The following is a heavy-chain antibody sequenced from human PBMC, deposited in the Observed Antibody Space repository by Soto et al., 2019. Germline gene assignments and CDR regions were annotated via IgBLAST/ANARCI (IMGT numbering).Heavy chain of an antibody. CDR3: ARYSGDRGFDP. J-gene: IGHJ5*02. D-gene: IGHD2-15*01. Sequence: QVQLQESGPGLVKPSETLSLSCTVSGGSISSYYWSWIRQPPGKGLEWIGYISYSGSTNYNPSLKSRVNISVDTSKNQVSLKLSSVTAADTAVYYCARYSGDRGFDPWGQGTLVTVSS. CDR1: GGSISSYY. CDR2: ISYSGST. V-gene: IGHV4-59*01.